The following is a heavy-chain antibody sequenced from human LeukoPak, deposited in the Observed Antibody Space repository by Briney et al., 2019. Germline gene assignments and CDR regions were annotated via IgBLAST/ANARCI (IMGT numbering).Heavy chain of an antibody. CDR1: GFTFDDYA. J-gene: IGHJ3*02. V-gene: IGHV3-43*02. Sequence: PGGSLRLSCAASGFTFDDYAMNWVRQAPGKGLEWVSLISGDGGRTFYADSVKGRFTISRENSKNSLYLEMNSMRTEDTALYYCAKDLASVYDAFNIWGQGTMVTVSS. CDR3: AKDLASVYDAFNI. CDR2: ISGDGGRT.